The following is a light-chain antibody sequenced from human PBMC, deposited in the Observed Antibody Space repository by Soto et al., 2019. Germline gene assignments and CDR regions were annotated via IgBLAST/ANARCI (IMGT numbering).Light chain of an antibody. Sequence: EIVMTQSPATLSVSPGERATLSCRASLSVGGNLAWYQQRPGQAPRLLIYGASTRATDIPARFSRGGSGTDFTLTISSLQSEDFAVYYCQQYNTWPRTLGQGTKVEV. CDR2: GAS. CDR1: LSVGGN. V-gene: IGKV3-15*01. J-gene: IGKJ1*01. CDR3: QQYNTWPRT.